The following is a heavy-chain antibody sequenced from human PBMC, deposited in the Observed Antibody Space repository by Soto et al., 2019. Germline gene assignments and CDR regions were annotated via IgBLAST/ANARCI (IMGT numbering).Heavy chain of an antibody. V-gene: IGHV3-48*02. CDR2: ISRSGGTI. Sequence: EVQLVESGGGFVQPGGSLRLSCAASGFTFSSCGMNWVRQAPGKGLEWVSHISRSGGTIYYAESVKGRFTISRDNAKNSLYLQMNSLRDEDTAVYYCARCSVDSCYSYGVDVWGQGTTVTVSS. J-gene: IGHJ6*02. D-gene: IGHD2-15*01. CDR3: ARCSVDSCYSYGVDV. CDR1: GFTFSSCG.